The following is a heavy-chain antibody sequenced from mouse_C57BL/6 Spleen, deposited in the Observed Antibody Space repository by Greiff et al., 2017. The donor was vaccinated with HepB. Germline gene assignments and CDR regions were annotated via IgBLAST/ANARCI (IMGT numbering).Heavy chain of an antibody. CDR1: GYTFTDYN. V-gene: IGHV1-22*01. D-gene: IGHD1-1*01. Sequence: EVQLQQSGPELVKPGASVKMSCKASGYTFTDYNRHWVKQSQGKSLEGIGYINPNNGGTSYNQKFKGKPTLTVNKSSSTAYMELRSLTSEDSAVYYCARPNYYGSSAFAYWGQGTLVTVSA. CDR2: INPNNGGT. CDR3: ARPNYYGSSAFAY. J-gene: IGHJ3*01.